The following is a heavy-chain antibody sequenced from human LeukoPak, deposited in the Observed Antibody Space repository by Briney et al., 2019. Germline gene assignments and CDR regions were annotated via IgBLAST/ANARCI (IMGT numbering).Heavy chain of an antibody. D-gene: IGHD1-26*01. CDR2: IYSGDSDT. CDR3: TRHVRVGATLSWFDP. Sequence: GESLKISCKGSGYSFTSHWIGWVRQMPGKGLEWMGIIYSGDSDTRYSPSFQGQVTISADKSINTAYLQWSSLKASDTAMYYCTRHVRVGATLSWFDPWGQGTLVTVSS. V-gene: IGHV5-51*01. CDR1: GYSFTSHW. J-gene: IGHJ5*02.